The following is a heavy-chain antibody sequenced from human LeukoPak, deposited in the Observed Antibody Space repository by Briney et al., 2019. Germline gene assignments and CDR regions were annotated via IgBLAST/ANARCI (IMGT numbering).Heavy chain of an antibody. CDR1: GFTFSSYA. V-gene: IGHV3-23*01. Sequence: PGGSLGLSCAASGFTFSSYAVSWVRQAPGKGLEWVSGISGSGDSTHYADSVKGRFTISRDNSKNTLYLQMNSLTDEDTAVYYCAKTLSVGWVPQYDSWGQGVLVTVSS. D-gene: IGHD6-19*01. CDR2: ISGSGDST. J-gene: IGHJ5*01. CDR3: AKTLSVGWVPQYDS.